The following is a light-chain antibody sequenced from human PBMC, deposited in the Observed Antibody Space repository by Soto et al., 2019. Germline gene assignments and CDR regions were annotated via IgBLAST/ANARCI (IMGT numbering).Light chain of an antibody. J-gene: IGLJ2*01. CDR1: SSNIGAGYD. CDR3: QSYDSSLSAVV. CDR2: GNS. V-gene: IGLV1-40*01. Sequence: QPVLTQPPSVSGAPGQRVTISCTGNSSNIGAGYDVHWYQQLPGTAPKLLIYGNSNRPTGVPDRFSGSKSGTSASLAITGLQAEDEADYYCQSYDSSLSAVVFGGGTKVTVL.